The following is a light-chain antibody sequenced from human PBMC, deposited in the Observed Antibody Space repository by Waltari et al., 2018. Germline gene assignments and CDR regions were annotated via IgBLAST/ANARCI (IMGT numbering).Light chain of an antibody. CDR1: QSVTSIY. J-gene: IGKJ1*01. Sequence: EIVLTQSPGALSLSPGERATLSCRASQSVTSIYLAWYQQKPGQAPRLLIYGVSSRATGIPDRFSGSGSGTDFTLTISRLEPEDFAVYYCQQYGTSPWTFGQGP. V-gene: IGKV3-20*01. CDR2: GVS. CDR3: QQYGTSPWT.